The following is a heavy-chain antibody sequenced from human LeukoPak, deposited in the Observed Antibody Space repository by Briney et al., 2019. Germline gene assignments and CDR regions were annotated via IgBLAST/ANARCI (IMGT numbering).Heavy chain of an antibody. CDR2: ISGGGGST. Sequence: GGSLRLSCAASRFTFSNYAMSWFRQAPGMGLEWVSAISGGGGSTYHADSVEGRFTISRDNSKNTLYLQMNSLRVEDTALYFCVKGSAAVRPYYFDFWGQGTLVTVSS. CDR3: VKGSAAVRPYYFDF. V-gene: IGHV3-23*01. CDR1: RFTFSNYA. J-gene: IGHJ4*02. D-gene: IGHD3-10*01.